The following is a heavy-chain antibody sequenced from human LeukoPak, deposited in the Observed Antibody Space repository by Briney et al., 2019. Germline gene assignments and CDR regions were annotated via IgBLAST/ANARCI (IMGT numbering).Heavy chain of an antibody. CDR1: GYTFTSYG. CDR2: ISAYNGNT. CDR3: ARELAVAGHDAFDI. D-gene: IGHD6-19*01. V-gene: IGHV1-18*01. Sequence: ASVKVSCKASGYTFTSYGISWVRQAPGQELEWMGWISAYNGNTNYAQKLQGRVTMTTDTSTSTAYMELRSLRSDDTAVYYCARELAVAGHDAFDIWGQGTMVTVSS. J-gene: IGHJ3*02.